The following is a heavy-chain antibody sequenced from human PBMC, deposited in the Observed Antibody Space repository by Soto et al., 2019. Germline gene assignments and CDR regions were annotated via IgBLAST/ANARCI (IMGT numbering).Heavy chain of an antibody. J-gene: IGHJ6*02. CDR3: ARDRVAYDILTGYYYYYGMDV. V-gene: IGHV4-59*01. CDR1: GGSISSYY. CDR2: IYYSGST. D-gene: IGHD3-9*01. Sequence: SETLSLTWTVSGGSISSYYWSWIRQPPGKGLEWIGYIYYSGSTNYNPSLKSRVTISVDTSKNQFSLKLSSVTAADTAVYYCARDRVAYDILTGYYYYYGMDVWGQGTTVTAP.